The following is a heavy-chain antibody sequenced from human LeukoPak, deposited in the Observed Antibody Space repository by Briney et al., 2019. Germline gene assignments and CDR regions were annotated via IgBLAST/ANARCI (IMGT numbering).Heavy chain of an antibody. D-gene: IGHD6-19*01. J-gene: IGHJ4*02. CDR2: IYSGGNT. V-gene: IGHV3-66*01. Sequence: PGGSLRLSCAASGLTFSTYWMSWVRQAPGKGLEWVSVIYSGGNTYYADSVKGRFTISRDNSKNTVNLQMNSLRAEDTAVYYCASGIEVGPIYFDYWGQGTLVTVSS. CDR3: ASGIEVGPIYFDY. CDR1: GLTFSTYW.